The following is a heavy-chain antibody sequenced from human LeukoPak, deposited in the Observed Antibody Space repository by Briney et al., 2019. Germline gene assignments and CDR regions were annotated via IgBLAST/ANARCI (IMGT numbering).Heavy chain of an antibody. CDR1: GYSFTSYW. CDR2: IYPGDSDT. D-gene: IGHD1-26*01. Sequence: GESLKISCKGSGYSFTSYWIGWVRQMPGKGLEWMGIIYPGDSDTRYSPSFQGQVTMSADKSISTAYLQWSSLKASDTAMYYCARGAREGATLYYFDYWGQGTLVTVSS. J-gene: IGHJ4*02. V-gene: IGHV5-51*01. CDR3: ARGAREGATLYYFDY.